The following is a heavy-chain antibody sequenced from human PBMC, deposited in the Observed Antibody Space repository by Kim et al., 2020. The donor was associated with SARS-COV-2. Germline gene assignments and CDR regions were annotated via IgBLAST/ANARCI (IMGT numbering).Heavy chain of an antibody. CDR3: ARLISTSGGYFDY. V-gene: IGHV4-59*08. CDR1: GGSISSYY. D-gene: IGHD3-22*01. CDR2: IFYSGGT. Sequence: SETLSLTCTVSGGSISSYYWSWIRQPPGKGLEWIGFIFYSGGTNYNPSLKSRVSISVDTSKHQFSLKLSSVTAADTAVYYCARLISTSGGYFDYWGQGTLDTVSS. J-gene: IGHJ4*02.